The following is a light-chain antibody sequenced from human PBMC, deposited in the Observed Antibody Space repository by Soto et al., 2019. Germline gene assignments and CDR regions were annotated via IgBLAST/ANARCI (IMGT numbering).Light chain of an antibody. CDR2: DVS. CDR3: SSYASSSTYV. CDR1: SSDVGGYNY. Sequence: QSALTQPASVSGSPGQSITISCTGTSSDVGGYNYVSWYQQHPGKAPKVMIYDVSNRPSGVSNRFSGSKSGNTASLTISGLQAEDEADYYCSSYASSSTYVFGGGTKVTVL. J-gene: IGLJ1*01. V-gene: IGLV2-14*01.